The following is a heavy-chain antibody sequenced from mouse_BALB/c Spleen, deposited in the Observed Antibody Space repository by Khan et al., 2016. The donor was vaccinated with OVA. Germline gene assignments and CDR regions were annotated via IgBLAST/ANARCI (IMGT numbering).Heavy chain of an antibody. CDR2: IYPGTDNS. D-gene: IGHD3-2*02. CDR3: AREEALYHFDH. J-gene: IGHJ2*01. CDR1: GYIFTSYW. V-gene: IGHV1S132*01. Sequence: QVQLQQSGAELVRPGASVKLSCKTSGYIFTSYWIHWVKQRSGQGLEWIARIYPGTDNSYYNEKFKDKATLTADKSSSTAYMHLSSLKSEDSDVYCCAREEALYHFDHWGQGTTLTGSS.